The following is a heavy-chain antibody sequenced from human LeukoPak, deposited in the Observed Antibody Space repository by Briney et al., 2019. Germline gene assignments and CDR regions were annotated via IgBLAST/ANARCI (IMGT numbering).Heavy chain of an antibody. CDR1: GFAFTDYG. CDR2: INNDGGST. CDR3: ARNYNGMSY. Sequence: PGGSLRLSCVASGFAFTDYGMMWVRQAPGKGLVWVSYINNDGGSTTYADSVKGRFTISRDNAKNTLHLQMNSLRDDDTAMYYCARNYNGMSYWGQGTRVIVSS. V-gene: IGHV3-74*01. D-gene: IGHD2-8*01. J-gene: IGHJ4*02.